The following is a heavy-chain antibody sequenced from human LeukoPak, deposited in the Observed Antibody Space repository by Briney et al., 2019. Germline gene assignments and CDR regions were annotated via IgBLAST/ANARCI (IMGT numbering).Heavy chain of an antibody. CDR1: GGSVSSGSYY. J-gene: IGHJ4*02. CDR3: ANVDKDY. CDR2: INHSGST. Sequence: SETLSLTCTVSGGSVSSGSYYWSWIRQPPGKGLEWIGEINHSGSTNYNPSLESRVTISVDTSKNQFSLKLSSVTAADTAVYYCANVDKDYWGQGTLVTVSS. D-gene: IGHD5-12*01. V-gene: IGHV4-39*07.